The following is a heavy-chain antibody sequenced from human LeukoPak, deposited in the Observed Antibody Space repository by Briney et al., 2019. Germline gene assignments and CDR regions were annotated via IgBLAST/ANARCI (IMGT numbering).Heavy chain of an antibody. Sequence: GGSLRPSCAASGFTFSSYSMNWVRQAPGKGLEWVSYISSSSSTIYYADSVKGRFTISRDNAKNSLYLQMNSLRAEDTAVYYCARDLTVVVVAASDHDAFDIWGQGTMVTVSS. D-gene: IGHD2-15*01. CDR2: ISSSSSTI. CDR3: ARDLTVVVVAASDHDAFDI. J-gene: IGHJ3*02. V-gene: IGHV3-48*01. CDR1: GFTFSSYS.